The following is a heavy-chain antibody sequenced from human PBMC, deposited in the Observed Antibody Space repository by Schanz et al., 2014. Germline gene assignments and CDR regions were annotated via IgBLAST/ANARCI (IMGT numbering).Heavy chain of an antibody. Sequence: QVQLVESGGGVVQPGRSLRLSCAASGFTFSAYGMHWVRQAPGKGLEWVAVIWYDGNNKYYADSVKGRFTISRDNSKNTLYLQMNSLRAEDTALYYCARGDPGDPFDHWDQGTLVTVSS. D-gene: IGHD4-17*01. CDR1: GFTFSAYG. CDR3: ARGDPGDPFDH. V-gene: IGHV3-33*01. J-gene: IGHJ4*02. CDR2: IWYDGNNK.